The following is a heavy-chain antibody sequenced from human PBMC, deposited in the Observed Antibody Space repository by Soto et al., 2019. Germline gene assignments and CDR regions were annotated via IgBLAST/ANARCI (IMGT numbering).Heavy chain of an antibody. D-gene: IGHD2-21*01. V-gene: IGHV3-33*01. CDR3: ARGVGEPIYCFDY. CDR1: GFTFSSYG. Sequence: GSLRLSCAASGFTFSSYGMHWVRQAPGKGLEWVAVIWYDGSNKYYADSVKGRFTISRDNSKNTLYLQMNSLRAEDTAVYYCARGVGEPIYCFDYWGQGTLVTVSS. J-gene: IGHJ4*02. CDR2: IWYDGSNK.